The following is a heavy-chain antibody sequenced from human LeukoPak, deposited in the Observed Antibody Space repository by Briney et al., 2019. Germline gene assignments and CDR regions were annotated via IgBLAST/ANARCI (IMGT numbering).Heavy chain of an antibody. D-gene: IGHD1-26*01. V-gene: IGHV3-23*01. J-gene: IGHJ2*01. CDR3: ARDLVGDTPYWYFDL. Sequence: GGSLRLSCAASGFTFSSYAMSWVRQAPGKGLEWVSAISGSGGSTYYADAVKGRFTISRDNSKNTLNLHMINLRAGDTAVYYCARDLVGDTPYWYFDLWGRGTLVTVSS. CDR2: ISGSGGST. CDR1: GFTFSSYA.